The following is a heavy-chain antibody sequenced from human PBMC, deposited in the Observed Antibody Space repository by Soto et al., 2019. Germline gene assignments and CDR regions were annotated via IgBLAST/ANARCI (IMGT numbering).Heavy chain of an antibody. CDR2: ISYIGGTT. CDR1: VFTFIYYA. Sequence: SLILSGAASVFTFIYYAMGWVRQAPGKGLGWVSVISYIGGTTYYAYAVKCRFTISRDNSKNALYLQMSSLTAEYTAIYYCAKDATRSDGWYYFEYWGQGTLVTVSS. CDR3: AKDATRSDGWYYFEY. D-gene: IGHD6-19*01. V-gene: IGHV3-23*01. J-gene: IGHJ4*02.